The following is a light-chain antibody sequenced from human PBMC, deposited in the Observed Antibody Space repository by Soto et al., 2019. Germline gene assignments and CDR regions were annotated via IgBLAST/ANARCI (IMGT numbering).Light chain of an antibody. Sequence: DIQMTQSQSSLSASVGDRVTITCQASQGISNYLNWYQQKPGKAPKLLIYDASNLETGVPSRFSGSASGTDFTFTITTLQPEDVATYYCQQYENLPLTFGGGTKVDIK. CDR2: DAS. J-gene: IGKJ4*01. V-gene: IGKV1-33*01. CDR3: QQYENLPLT. CDR1: QGISNY.